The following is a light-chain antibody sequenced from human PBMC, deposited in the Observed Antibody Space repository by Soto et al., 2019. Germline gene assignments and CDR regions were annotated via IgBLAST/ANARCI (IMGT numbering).Light chain of an antibody. J-gene: IGKJ1*01. CDR1: QSVDSNY. V-gene: IGKV3-20*01. CDR2: GAT. Sequence: IGRSHPPCIQALSDGEAAILSSRASQSVDSNYLAWYQQKAGQTPRLIIYGATGRADGIPHRFSGSGFGTDFTLTISRREPEEFAVYYCQQYGSSPPWTFGQGTKVDIK. CDR3: QQYGSSPPWT.